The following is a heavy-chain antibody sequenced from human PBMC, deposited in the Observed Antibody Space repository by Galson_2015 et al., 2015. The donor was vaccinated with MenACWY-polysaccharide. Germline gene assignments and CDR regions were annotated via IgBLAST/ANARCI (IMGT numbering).Heavy chain of an antibody. CDR1: GFTFSSYA. D-gene: IGHD3-10*01. J-gene: IGHJ4*02. V-gene: IGHV3-23*01. CDR3: AKQIDEYYCSGNYYPPCDY. Sequence: SLRLSCAASGFTFSSYAMSWVRQAPGKGLEWVSTISGSGVNTYYADSVKGRFTMSRDNSKNKLYMQMNSLRAEDTAVYYCAKQIDEYYCSGNYYPPCDYWGQGTLVTVSS. CDR2: ISGSGVNT.